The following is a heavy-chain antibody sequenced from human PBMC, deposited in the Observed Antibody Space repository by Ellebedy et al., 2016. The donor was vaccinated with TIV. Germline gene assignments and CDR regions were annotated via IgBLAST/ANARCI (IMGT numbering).Heavy chain of an antibody. CDR2: IYYSGST. CDR3: ARGRSFEAFDI. V-gene: IGHV4-39*07. CDR1: GGSISSSGYY. Sequence: SETLSLTCSVSGGSISSSGYYWDWIRHPPGKGLEWIGSIYYSGSTHYNPSLKSRVTISIDTSRNQFSLKLSSVTAADTAVYYFARGRSFEAFDIWGQGTMVTVSS. J-gene: IGHJ3*02.